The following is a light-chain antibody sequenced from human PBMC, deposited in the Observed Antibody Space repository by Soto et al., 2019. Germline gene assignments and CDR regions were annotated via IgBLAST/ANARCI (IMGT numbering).Light chain of an antibody. V-gene: IGKV3-15*01. J-gene: IGKJ4*01. CDR2: DTS. CDR3: QPYNNWPLT. Sequence: DIVMSQSPDSLAASLGERATLSCRASQGIGDTLAWYQHKPGQTPRLLIYDTSTRATGVPTRFSGSRSGAEFTLTINSLQSEDFAVYYCQPYNNWPLTFGGGTKVDIK. CDR1: QGIGDT.